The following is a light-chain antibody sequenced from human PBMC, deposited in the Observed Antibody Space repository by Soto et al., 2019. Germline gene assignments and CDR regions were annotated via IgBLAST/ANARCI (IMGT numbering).Light chain of an antibody. CDR1: QSIGYW. J-gene: IGKJ1*01. V-gene: IGKV1-5*01. Sequence: DIQMTQSPSALSASVGDRVTISCRASQSIGYWLAWYQQKPGKAPELLIFDASSLESGVPSRFRGSGSGTDFTLTISSLQPDDFAIYYCQQYNSYSWTFGQGTKVDI. CDR3: QQYNSYSWT. CDR2: DAS.